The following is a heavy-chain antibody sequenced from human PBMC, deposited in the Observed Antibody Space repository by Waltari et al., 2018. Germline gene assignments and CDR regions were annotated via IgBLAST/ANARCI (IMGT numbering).Heavy chain of an antibody. CDR3: AGDHSGYDPIGY. J-gene: IGHJ4*02. Sequence: QLQLQESGPGLVKPSETLSLTCTVSGGSISSSSYYWGWLGQLPGKGREWVVGTYDGGATYSNPTLKAGVTIPGDTSRTQFSLRRGSGTAADTAVYYCAGDHSGYDPIGYWGQGTLVTVSS. CDR1: GGSISSSSYY. V-gene: IGHV4-39*07. CDR2: TYDGGAT. D-gene: IGHD5-12*01.